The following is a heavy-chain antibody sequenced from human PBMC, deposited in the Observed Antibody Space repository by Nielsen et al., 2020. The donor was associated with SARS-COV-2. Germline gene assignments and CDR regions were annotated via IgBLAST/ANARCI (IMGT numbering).Heavy chain of an antibody. Sequence: VRQAPGKGLEWVSYISSSSSTIYYADSVKGRFTISRDNAKNSLYLQMNSLRAEDTAVYYCARDGPLGDFWSGYYAYYFDYWGQGTLVTVSS. CDR2: ISSSSSTI. V-gene: IGHV3-48*01. J-gene: IGHJ4*02. D-gene: IGHD3-3*01. CDR3: ARDGPLGDFWSGYYAYYFDY.